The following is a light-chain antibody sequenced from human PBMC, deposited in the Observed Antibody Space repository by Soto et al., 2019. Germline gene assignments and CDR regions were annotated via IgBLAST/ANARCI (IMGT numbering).Light chain of an antibody. Sequence: QSVLTQPASVSGSPGQSITISCTGTSSDVGAYNYVSWYQQYPGRAPKVIIFEVRKRPSGVSTRFSGSKSGDTASLTISGLQAEDEADYYCSSYTSSSTLGFGGGTKLTVL. V-gene: IGLV2-14*01. CDR1: SSDVGAYNY. CDR3: SSYTSSSTLG. J-gene: IGLJ2*01. CDR2: EVR.